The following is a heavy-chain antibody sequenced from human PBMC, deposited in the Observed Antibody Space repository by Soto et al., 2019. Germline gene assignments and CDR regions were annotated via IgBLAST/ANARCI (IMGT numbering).Heavy chain of an antibody. V-gene: IGHV3-30*03. CDR1: GFTFSSYG. J-gene: IGHJ6*02. CDR2: ISYDGSNK. Sequence: GGSLRLSCAASGFTFSSYGMHWVRQAPGKGLEWVAVISYDGSNKYYADSVKGQYTISRDNSKNTLYLQMNSLRAEDTAVYYCAYGMDVWGQGTTVTVSS. CDR3: AYGMDV.